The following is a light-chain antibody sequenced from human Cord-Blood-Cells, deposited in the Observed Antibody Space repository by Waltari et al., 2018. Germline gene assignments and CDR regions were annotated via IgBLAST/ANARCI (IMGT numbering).Light chain of an antibody. Sequence: EIVLTQSPATLSLSPGERATLSCRASQSVSSYLAWYQQKPGQAPRLLIYDASNRATGIPARFSGSGSGTDFTLTISSLQPEDVATYYCQKYNSAPQTFGGGTKVEIK. CDR3: QKYNSAPQT. CDR2: DAS. J-gene: IGKJ4*01. CDR1: QSVSSY. V-gene: IGKV3-11*01.